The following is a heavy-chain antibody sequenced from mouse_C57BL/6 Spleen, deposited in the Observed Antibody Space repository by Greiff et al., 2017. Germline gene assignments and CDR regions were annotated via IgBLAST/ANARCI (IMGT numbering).Heavy chain of an antibody. CDR3: TTGYGSSHFAY. D-gene: IGHD1-1*01. J-gene: IGHJ3*01. CDR2: IDPEDGDT. CDR1: GFNIKDYY. V-gene: IGHV14-1*01. Sequence: VQLQQSGAELVRPGASVKLSCTASGFNIKDYYMHWVKQRPEQGLEWIGRIDPEDGDTEYAPKFQGKATMTADTSSNTAYLQLSSLTSEDTAVYYCTTGYGSSHFAYWGQGTLVTVSA.